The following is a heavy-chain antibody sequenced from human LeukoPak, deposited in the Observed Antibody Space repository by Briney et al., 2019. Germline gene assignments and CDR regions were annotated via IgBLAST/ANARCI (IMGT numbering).Heavy chain of an antibody. V-gene: IGHV1-2*02. CDR1: GYTFTGYY. Sequence: RASVNVSCKASGYTFTGYYMHWVRQAPGQGLEWMGWINPNSGGTNYAQKFQGRVTMTRDTSISTAYMELSRLRSDDTAVYYCARDRGPIYCSGGSCYSGFDYWGQGTLVTVSS. CDR2: INPNSGGT. D-gene: IGHD2-15*01. J-gene: IGHJ4*02. CDR3: ARDRGPIYCSGGSCYSGFDY.